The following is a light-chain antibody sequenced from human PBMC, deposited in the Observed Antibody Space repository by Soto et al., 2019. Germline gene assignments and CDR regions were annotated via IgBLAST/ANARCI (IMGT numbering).Light chain of an antibody. CDR1: SSNIGRNY. CDR3: ATWDDDVSGVV. V-gene: IGLV1-47*02. CDR2: SHN. J-gene: IGLJ2*01. Sequence: QSVLPQTPSVSGTPGRSVTISCSGSSSNIGRNYVYWYQQLPGAAPKLLMYSHNIRPSGVPDRFSASTSGTSASLVISGLRSEDEADYHCATWDDDVSGVVFGGGTKLTVL.